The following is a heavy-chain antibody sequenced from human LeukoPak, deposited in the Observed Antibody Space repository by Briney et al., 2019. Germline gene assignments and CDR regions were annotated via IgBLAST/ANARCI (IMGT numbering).Heavy chain of an antibody. J-gene: IGHJ5*02. CDR3: ARGNGRLYGGRWFAP. D-gene: IGHD4-23*01. Sequence: SETLSLTCAVSGYSISSGYYWGWIRQPPGKGLEWSGSIYHSGSTYYNPSLKSRVTISVDTSKNHFSLKLSSVTAADTAVYYCARGNGRLYGGRWFAPWGQGTLVTVSS. CDR1: GYSISSGYY. V-gene: IGHV4-38-2*01. CDR2: IYHSGST.